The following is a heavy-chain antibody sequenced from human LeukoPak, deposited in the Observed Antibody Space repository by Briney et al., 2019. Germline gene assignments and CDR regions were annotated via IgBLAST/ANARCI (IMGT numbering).Heavy chain of an antibody. J-gene: IGHJ4*02. CDR1: GFTFSSYS. CDR3: ARAPGYSSGWALSDY. V-gene: IGHV3-21*01. D-gene: IGHD6-19*01. CDR2: ISSSSRYI. Sequence: PGGSLRLSCAASGFTFSSYSMNWVRQAPGKGLEWVSSISSSSRYIYFADSVKGRFTISRDYAKNSLYLQMNSLRAEDTAVYYCARAPGYSSGWALSDYWGQGTLVSVSS.